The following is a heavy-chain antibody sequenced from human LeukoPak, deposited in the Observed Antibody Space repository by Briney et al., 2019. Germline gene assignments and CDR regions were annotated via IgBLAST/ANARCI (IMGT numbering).Heavy chain of an antibody. CDR2: VRSKANSYAT. Sequence: GGSLRLSCAASGFTFSGSAMHWVRQASGKGLEWVGHVRSKANSYATAYAASVKGRFTISRDDSKSTAYLQMSSLKTDDTAVYYRFVRGTFDSSGYSDDYWGQGTLVTVSS. J-gene: IGHJ4*02. CDR1: GFTFSGSA. CDR3: FVRGTFDSSGYSDDY. D-gene: IGHD3-22*01. V-gene: IGHV3-73*01.